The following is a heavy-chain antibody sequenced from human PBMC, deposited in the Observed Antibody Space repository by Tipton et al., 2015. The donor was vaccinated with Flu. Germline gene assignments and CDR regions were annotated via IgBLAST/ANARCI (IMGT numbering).Heavy chain of an antibody. CDR1: GDSVSSNSAA. Sequence: VKPSQTLSLTCAISGDSVSSNSAAWNWIRQSPSRGLEWLGRTYYRSKWYNDYAVSVKSRITINPDTSKNQFSLQLNSVTPEDTAVYYCAKGEYSSSSVWYYYYYMDVWGKGTTVTVSS. D-gene: IGHD6-6*01. CDR2: TYYRSKWYN. V-gene: IGHV6-1*01. J-gene: IGHJ6*03. CDR3: AKGEYSSSSVWYYYYYMDV.